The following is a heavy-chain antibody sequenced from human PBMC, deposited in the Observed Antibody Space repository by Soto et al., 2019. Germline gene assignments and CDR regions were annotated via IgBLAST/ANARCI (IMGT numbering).Heavy chain of an antibody. CDR1: GGSMSSYY. J-gene: IGHJ5*02. D-gene: IGHD6-19*01. CDR3: ARDRYTTGWYYFDP. V-gene: IGHV4-59*01. Sequence: SETLSLTCTVSGGSMSSYYWSWIRQPPGKGLEWIGYIYYGGNTNYNPSLKSRVTISLDTSKNQFSLKLSSVTAADTAVYYCARDRYTTGWYYFDPWGQGTLVTVSS. CDR2: IYYGGNT.